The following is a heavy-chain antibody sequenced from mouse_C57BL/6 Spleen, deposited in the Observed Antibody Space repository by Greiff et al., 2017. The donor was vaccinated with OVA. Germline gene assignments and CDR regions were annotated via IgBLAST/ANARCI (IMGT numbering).Heavy chain of an antibody. D-gene: IGHD2-4*01. V-gene: IGHV1-39*01. Sequence: EVKLMESGPELVKPGASVKISCKASGYSFTDYNMNWVKQSNGKSLEWIGVINPNYGTTSYNQKFKGKATLTVDQSSSTAYMQLNNLTSEDTAIYYCASRIYYDYVYWGQGTTLTVSS. CDR1: GYSFTDYN. J-gene: IGHJ2*01. CDR2: INPNYGTT. CDR3: ASRIYYDYVY.